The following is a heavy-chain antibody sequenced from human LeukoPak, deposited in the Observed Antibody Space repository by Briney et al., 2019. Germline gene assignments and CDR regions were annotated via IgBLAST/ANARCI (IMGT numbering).Heavy chain of an antibody. CDR1: GFTFSSYG. D-gene: IGHD3-3*01. CDR2: IRYDGSNK. CDR3: AKGYDFWSGYPPY. J-gene: IGHJ4*02. V-gene: IGHV3-30*02. Sequence: GGSLRLSCAASGFTFSSYGMHWVRQATGKGLEWVAFIRYDGSNKYYADSVKGRFTISRDNSKNTLYLQMNSLRAEDTAVYYCAKGYDFWSGYPPYWGQGTLVTVSS.